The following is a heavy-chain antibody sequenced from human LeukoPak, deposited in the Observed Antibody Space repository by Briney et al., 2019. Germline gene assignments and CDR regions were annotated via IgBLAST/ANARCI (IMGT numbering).Heavy chain of an antibody. V-gene: IGHV3-11*01. CDR1: GFTFSDYY. Sequence: GGSLRLSCAASGFTFSDYYMSWIRQAPGKGLDWVAYISISGGTIYYAESVKGRFTISRDNAKNSLYLQMNSLRAEDTAVYYCAKARAGYSSGWYSVRYYFDYWGQGTLVTVSS. CDR2: ISISGGTI. CDR3: AKARAGYSSGWYSVRYYFDY. J-gene: IGHJ4*02. D-gene: IGHD6-19*01.